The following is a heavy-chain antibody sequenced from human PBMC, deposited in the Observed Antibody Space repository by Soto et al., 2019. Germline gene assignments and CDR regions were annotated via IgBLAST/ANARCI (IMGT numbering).Heavy chain of an antibody. CDR1: GYTFTSYY. Sequence: QVQLVQSGAEVKKPGASVKVSCKASGYTFTSYYMHWVRQAPGQGLEWMGIINPSGGSTSYAQKYKGRVTMTRDTSTSTVYMELSSLRSEDTAVYYCARGLGEMATLGAYFDLWGRGTLVTGSS. V-gene: IGHV1-46*01. CDR3: ARGLGEMATLGAYFDL. D-gene: IGHD3-10*01. CDR2: INPSGGST. J-gene: IGHJ2*01.